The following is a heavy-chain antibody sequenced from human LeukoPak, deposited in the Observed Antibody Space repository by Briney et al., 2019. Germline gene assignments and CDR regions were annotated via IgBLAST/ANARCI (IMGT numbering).Heavy chain of an antibody. CDR2: IYSGGST. D-gene: IGHD3-22*01. Sequence: ETLSLTCTVSSGSISSYYWSWVRQAPGKGLEWVSVIYSGGSTYYADSVKGRFTISRDNSKNTLYLQMNSLRAEDTAVYYCARVGYYDKIDYWGQGTLVTVSS. CDR1: SGSISSYY. CDR3: ARVGYYDKIDY. J-gene: IGHJ4*02. V-gene: IGHV3-66*01.